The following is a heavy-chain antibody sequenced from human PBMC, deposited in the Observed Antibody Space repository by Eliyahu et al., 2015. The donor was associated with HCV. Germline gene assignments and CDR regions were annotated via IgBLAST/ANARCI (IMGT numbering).Heavy chain of an antibody. D-gene: IGHD6-13*01. Sequence: QVQLVQSGAEVKKXGASVKVSCKASGYTFTSYYMHWVRXAPXQGLEWMGIINPSGGSTSYAQKFQGRVTMTRDTSTSTVYMELSSLRSEDTAVYYCARDGIAAAGTPNFDYWGQGTLVTVSS. CDR2: INPSGGST. CDR1: GYTFTSYY. V-gene: IGHV1-46*01. J-gene: IGHJ4*02. CDR3: ARDGIAAAGTPNFDY.